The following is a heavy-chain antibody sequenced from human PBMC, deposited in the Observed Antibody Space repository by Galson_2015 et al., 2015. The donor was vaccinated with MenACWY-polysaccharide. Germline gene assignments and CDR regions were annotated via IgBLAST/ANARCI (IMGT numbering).Heavy chain of an antibody. D-gene: IGHD2-2*01. J-gene: IGHJ4*02. CDR3: ARGGCSSTSCYPDTYFDY. CDR1: GFTFSSYG. V-gene: IGHV3-64*02. CDR2: ISSNGGST. Sequence: LRLSCAASGFTFSSYGMHWVRQAPGEGLEYVSAISSNGGSTYYGDSVKGGFTISRDNSKNTLYLQMGSLRAEDMAVYYCARGGCSSTSCYPDTYFDYWGQGTLVTVSS.